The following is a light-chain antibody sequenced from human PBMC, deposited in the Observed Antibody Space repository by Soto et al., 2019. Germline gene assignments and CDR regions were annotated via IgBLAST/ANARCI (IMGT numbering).Light chain of an antibody. CDR1: QSVGTY. J-gene: IGKJ1*01. V-gene: IGKV3-11*01. CDR2: DAS. CDR3: QQRSDWPT. Sequence: EIVLTQSPATLSLSPGERATLSCRASQSVGTYLAWYHQKPGQAPRLLIYDASNRATGIPARFSGSGSGTDFTLTISSLEPEDFAVYYCQQRSDWPTFGQGTKVEIK.